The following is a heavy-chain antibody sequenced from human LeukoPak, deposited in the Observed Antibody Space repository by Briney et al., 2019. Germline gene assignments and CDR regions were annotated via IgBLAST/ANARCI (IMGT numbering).Heavy chain of an antibody. V-gene: IGHV5-51*01. D-gene: IGHD2-2*01. CDR1: GYSFSTYW. CDR3: ARHSCTSSRCRHFDC. J-gene: IGHJ4*02. CDR2: IYPGDSDT. Sequence: GESLKISCKASGYSFSTYWIGWVRQMPGKDLEWMGIIYPGDSDTRYSPSFQGQVTISADKSTNTAYLQWSSLKASDTAMYYCARHSCTSSRCRHFDCWGQGTLVTVSS.